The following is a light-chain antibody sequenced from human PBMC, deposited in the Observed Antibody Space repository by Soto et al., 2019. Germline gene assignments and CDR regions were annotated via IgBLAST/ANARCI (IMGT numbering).Light chain of an antibody. Sequence: EIGLKRSPATLSVSPGERATLSCRASQSVSSKLAWYQQKPGQAPRVLIYGASTRATGIPARFSGSGSGTEFTLTISSLQSEDFAVYYCQHYNDWPPTWTFGQGTKVDIK. J-gene: IGKJ1*01. CDR3: QHYNDWPPTWT. V-gene: IGKV3-15*01. CDR2: GAS. CDR1: QSVSSK.